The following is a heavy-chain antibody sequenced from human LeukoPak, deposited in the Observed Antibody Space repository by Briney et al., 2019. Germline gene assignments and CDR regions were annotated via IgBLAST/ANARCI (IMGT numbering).Heavy chain of an antibody. CDR2: IIPIFGTA. J-gene: IGHJ6*03. CDR3: ARRGCTNGVCYNAPDYYYYYMDV. Sequence: SVKVSCKASGGTFSSYAISWVRQAPGQGLEWMGGIIPIFGTANYAQKFQGRVTIPTGDSTSTAYMELSALRSEYTAVYYCARRGCTNGVCYNAPDYYYYYMDVWGKGTTVTVSS. D-gene: IGHD2-8*01. V-gene: IGHV1-69*05. CDR1: GGTFSSYA.